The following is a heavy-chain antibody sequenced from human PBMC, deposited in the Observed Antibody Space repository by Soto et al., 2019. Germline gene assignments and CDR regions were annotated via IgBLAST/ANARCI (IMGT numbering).Heavy chain of an antibody. J-gene: IGHJ4*02. D-gene: IGHD5-12*01. CDR1: GGSISSYY. CDR2: IYYSGNT. Sequence: SETLSLTCTVSGGSISSYYWSWIRQPPGKGLEWIGYIYYSGNTNYNPSLKSRVTISVDTSKNQFSLKLSSVTAADTAVYYCAGGTFEWLHYDYWGQGTLVTVSS. CDR3: AGGTFEWLHYDY. V-gene: IGHV4-59*01.